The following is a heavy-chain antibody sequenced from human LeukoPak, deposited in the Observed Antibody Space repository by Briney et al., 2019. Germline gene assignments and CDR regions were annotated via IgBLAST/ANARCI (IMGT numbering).Heavy chain of an antibody. D-gene: IGHD6-13*01. CDR1: DFSVITYA. Sequence: PGGSLRLSWAASDFSVITYAMSWVRQAPGKGLDWVSAISGSDSNTYYADSVKGRFTISRDNSKNTLYLQMNSLRAEDTAKYYCAKRREAAFDYWGQGILVTVPS. CDR3: AKRREAAFDY. V-gene: IGHV3-23*01. J-gene: IGHJ4*02. CDR2: ISGSDSNT.